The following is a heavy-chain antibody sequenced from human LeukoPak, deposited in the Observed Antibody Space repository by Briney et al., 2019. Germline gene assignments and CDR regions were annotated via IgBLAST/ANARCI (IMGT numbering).Heavy chain of an antibody. CDR2: IYYSGRT. Sequence: SETLSLTCTVSGGSISSSSYYWGWIRQPPGKGLEWIGSIYYSGRTYCNPSLKSRVTTSVDTSKNQFSLKLSSVTAADTAVYYCARQVTGYCNSTSCHSDFWGQGTLVTVSS. V-gene: IGHV4-39*01. CDR3: ARQVTGYCNSTSCHSDF. CDR1: GGSISSSSYY. D-gene: IGHD2-2*01. J-gene: IGHJ4*02.